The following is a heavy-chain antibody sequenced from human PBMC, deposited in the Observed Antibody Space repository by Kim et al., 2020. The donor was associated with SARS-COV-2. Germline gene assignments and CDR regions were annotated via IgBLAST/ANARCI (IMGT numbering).Heavy chain of an antibody. J-gene: IGHJ4*01. CDR2: IYYSGST. Sequence: SETLSLTCTVSGGSISRYYWSWIRQSPGKGLEWIGYIYYSGSTNYNPSLKSGVTISADTSKNQFSLKLSSVTAAERAGYYCGRGGVTNFGVDNAIDYWG. D-gene: IGHD3-3*01. CDR1: GGSISRYY. CDR3: GRGGVTNFGVDNAIDY. V-gene: IGHV4-59*13.